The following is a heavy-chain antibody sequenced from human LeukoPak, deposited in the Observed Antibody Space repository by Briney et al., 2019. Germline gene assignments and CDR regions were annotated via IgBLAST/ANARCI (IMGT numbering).Heavy chain of an antibody. CDR1: GFTFSSYS. D-gene: IGHD6-19*01. CDR2: ISSSGSTI. V-gene: IGHV3-48*04. J-gene: IGHJ4*02. CDR3: ARKERSSGWYMVDY. Sequence: PGGSLRLSCAASGFTFSSYSMNWVRQAPGKGLEWVSYISSSGSTIYYADSVKGRFTISRDNAKNSLYLQMNSLRAEDTAVYYCARKERSSGWYMVDYWGQGTLVTVSS.